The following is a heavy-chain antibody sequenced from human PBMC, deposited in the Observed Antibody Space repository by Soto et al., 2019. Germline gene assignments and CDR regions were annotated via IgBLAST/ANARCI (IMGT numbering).Heavy chain of an antibody. Sequence: QITLKESGPTLVKPTQTLTLTCTFSGFSLSTSGMGVAWIRQPPGKALEWLALIYWDDDKRYSPSLKSRLIITKDTSKNQVVLTVTNMDPVDTATYYCAHRGTSSFFDYWGQGTLVTVSS. J-gene: IGHJ4*02. V-gene: IGHV2-5*02. CDR2: IYWDDDK. CDR3: AHRGTSSFFDY. D-gene: IGHD6-6*01. CDR1: GFSLSTSGMG.